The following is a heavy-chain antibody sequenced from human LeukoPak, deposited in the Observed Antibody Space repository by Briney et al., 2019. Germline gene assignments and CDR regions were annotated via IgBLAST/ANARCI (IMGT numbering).Heavy chain of an antibody. J-gene: IGHJ4*02. V-gene: IGHV3-30*04. CDR1: GFTFSSYA. CDR2: ISYDGSNK. Sequence: SGASLRLSCAASGFTFSSYAMSWVRQAPGKGLEWVAVISYDGSNKYYADSVKGRFTISRDNSKNTLYLQMNSLRAEDTAVYYCARDLKRGERRMDYWGQGTLVTVSS. CDR3: ARDLKRGERRMDY. D-gene: IGHD1-1*01.